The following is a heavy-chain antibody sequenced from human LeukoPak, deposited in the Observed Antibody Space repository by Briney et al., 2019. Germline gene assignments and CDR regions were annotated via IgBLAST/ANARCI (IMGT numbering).Heavy chain of an antibody. D-gene: IGHD3-10*01. Sequence: PGGSLRLSCAASGFTFTTYAMHWVRQAPGKGLEWVAFISNDGRNKYYADSVKGRFTISRDNSKNTLDLQMNSLRAEDTAVYYCAKDRGVWAFDIWGQGTMVTVSS. J-gene: IGHJ3*02. CDR1: GFTFTTYA. CDR3: AKDRGVWAFDI. CDR2: ISNDGRNK. V-gene: IGHV3-30*04.